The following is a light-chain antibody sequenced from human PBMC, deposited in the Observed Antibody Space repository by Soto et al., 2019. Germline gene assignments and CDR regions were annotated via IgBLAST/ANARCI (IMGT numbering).Light chain of an antibody. CDR2: GAS. Sequence: EIVMTLSPATLSVSPGERATLSYRASQSVSSNLAWYQQKPGQAPRLLIYGASTRATGIPARFSGSGSGTEFTLTISSLQSEDFAVYYCQQYNNWPPLTFGGGTKVEIK. CDR3: QQYNNWPPLT. V-gene: IGKV3-15*01. CDR1: QSVSSN. J-gene: IGKJ4*01.